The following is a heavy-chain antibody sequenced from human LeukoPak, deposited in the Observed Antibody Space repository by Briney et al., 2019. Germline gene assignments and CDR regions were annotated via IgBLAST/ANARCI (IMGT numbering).Heavy chain of an antibody. CDR1: GFTFSSYW. J-gene: IGHJ4*02. Sequence: GGSLRLSCAASGFTFSSYWMHWVRQAPGKGLVWVSRINSDGSSTSYADSVKDRFTISRDNPKSSLCLQINNLRAEDTAVYYCGRLAHNAWYAIDFWGQGALVTVSS. V-gene: IGHV3-74*01. CDR2: INSDGSST. CDR3: GRLAHNAWYAIDF. D-gene: IGHD2-2*01.